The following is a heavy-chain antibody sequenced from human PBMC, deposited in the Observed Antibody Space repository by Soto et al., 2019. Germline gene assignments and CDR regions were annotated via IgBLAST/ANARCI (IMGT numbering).Heavy chain of an antibody. CDR2: ISYDGSNK. D-gene: IGHD2-15*01. CDR1: GFTFSSYG. J-gene: IGHJ6*02. V-gene: IGHV3-30*18. Sequence: QVQLVESGRGVVQPGRSLRLSCAASGFTFSSYGMHWVCQAPGKGLEWVAVISYDGSNKYYADSVKGRFTISRDNSKNTLYLQMNSLRAEDTAVYYCAKDGGRYCSGGSCPSYGMDVWGQGTTVTVSS. CDR3: AKDGGRYCSGGSCPSYGMDV.